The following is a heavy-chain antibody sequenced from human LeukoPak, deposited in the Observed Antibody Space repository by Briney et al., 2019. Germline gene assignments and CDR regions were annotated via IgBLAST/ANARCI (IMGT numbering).Heavy chain of an antibody. J-gene: IGHJ6*04. CDR1: GGSISSGDYY. Sequence: SQTLSLTCTVSGGSISSGDYYWGWHRQPPGKGREGGGYIYYSGSTYYNPSLKSRITISVDTSKNQFSLKLSSVTAADTAVYYCARGEFGELLSYYYGMDVWGKGTTVTVSS. D-gene: IGHD3-10*01. CDR3: ARGEFGELLSYYYGMDV. CDR2: IYYSGST. V-gene: IGHV4-30-4*01.